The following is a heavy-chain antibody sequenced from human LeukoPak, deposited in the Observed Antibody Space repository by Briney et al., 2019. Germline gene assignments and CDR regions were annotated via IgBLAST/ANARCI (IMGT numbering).Heavy chain of an antibody. J-gene: IGHJ4*02. Sequence: SGPALAKPTQTLTLTCTFSGFSLRTSGMCVSWIRQPQGKALEWLARIHWDDDKYYSPSLKTRLTISKDTSKNQVVLTMTNMDPVDTATYYCAQIHPGNYWGQGTLVTVSS. CDR1: GFSLRTSGMC. CDR2: IHWDDDK. CDR3: AQIHPGNY. V-gene: IGHV2-70*11.